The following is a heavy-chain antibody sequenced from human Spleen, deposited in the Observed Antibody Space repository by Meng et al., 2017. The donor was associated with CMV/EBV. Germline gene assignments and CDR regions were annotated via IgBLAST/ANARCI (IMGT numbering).Heavy chain of an antibody. CDR3: ARVTGALTMGLSGYFGMDV. V-gene: IGHV4-59*01. D-gene: IGHD4/OR15-4a*01. Sequence: SETLSLTCTVSGGSISSYRWSWIRQPPGKGLEWIGYIYNTGSTHYNPSLKSRVTISVDTSKNQLSLKLSSVTAADTAVYHCARVTGALTMGLSGYFGMDVWGQGTTVTVSS. J-gene: IGHJ6*02. CDR1: GGSISSYR. CDR2: IYNTGST.